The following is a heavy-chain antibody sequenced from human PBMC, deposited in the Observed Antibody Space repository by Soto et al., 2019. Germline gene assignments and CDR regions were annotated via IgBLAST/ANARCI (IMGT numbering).Heavy chain of an antibody. CDR2: ISGGGDAP. Sequence: EVQLLESGGGLVQPGGSLRLSCAGSGFTFINYAMNWVRQAPGKGLEWVSTISGGGDAPFFADSVRGRFTISRDNSKNTVTXQMXNXGVDDTAXXXCARNVPGSTSRPDYWYFDLWGRGTLVTVSS. V-gene: IGHV3-23*01. CDR3: ARNVPGSTSRPDYWYFDL. D-gene: IGHD3-10*02. CDR1: GFTFINYA. J-gene: IGHJ2*01.